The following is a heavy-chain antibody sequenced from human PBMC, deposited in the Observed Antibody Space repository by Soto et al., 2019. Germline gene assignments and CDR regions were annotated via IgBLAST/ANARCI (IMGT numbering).Heavy chain of an antibody. CDR1: GGTCSSYA. J-gene: IGHJ6*02. D-gene: IGHD2-2*01. CDR2: LGPIFCTA. Sequence: ASGKLSCPASGGTCSSYAISWVRQAPGQGLEWMGGLGPIFCTANYAQKFQGRVKITADESTSTAYMELSSLRSEDTAVYYCARDSHPYCSSTSCLPMDVWGQGTTVTVSS. CDR3: ARDSHPYCSSTSCLPMDV. V-gene: IGHV1-69*13.